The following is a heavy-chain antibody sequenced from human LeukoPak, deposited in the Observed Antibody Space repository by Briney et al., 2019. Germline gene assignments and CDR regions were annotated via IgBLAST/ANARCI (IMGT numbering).Heavy chain of an antibody. Sequence: SGGSLRLSCAAPGFTFSSYWMHWVRQAPGKGLVCVSRINSDGSSTSYADSVKGRFTISRDNAKNTLYLQMNSLRAEDTAVYYCASLMGDYYDSSGYPLDYWGQGTLVTVSS. D-gene: IGHD3-22*01. CDR1: GFTFSSYW. V-gene: IGHV3-74*01. CDR3: ASLMGDYYDSSGYPLDY. J-gene: IGHJ4*02. CDR2: INSDGSST.